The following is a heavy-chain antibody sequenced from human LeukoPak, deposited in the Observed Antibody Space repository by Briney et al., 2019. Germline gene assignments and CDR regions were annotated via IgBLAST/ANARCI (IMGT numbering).Heavy chain of an antibody. CDR1: GFTFASCA. J-gene: IGHJ4*02. V-gene: IGHV3-23*01. CDR2: ISSSGGST. D-gene: IGHD6-13*01. CDR3: AKSLAAARDY. Sequence: QPGGSLRLSCAASGFTFASCAMSWVRQAPGKRLEWVSSISSSGGSTYYADPVKGRFTISRDNSKNTLYLQVNSLRAEDTAVYYCAKSLAAARDYWGQGTLVTVSS.